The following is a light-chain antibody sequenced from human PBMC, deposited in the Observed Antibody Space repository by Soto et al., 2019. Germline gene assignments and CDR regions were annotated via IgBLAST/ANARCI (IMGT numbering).Light chain of an antibody. J-gene: IGKJ2*01. Sequence: EIVLTQSPGTLSSSPGERATLSCRASQAVGNAYLAWYQHKPGQVPRLLIHGASNRATGIPDRFSGGGSGTDFSLIIYRLEPEDFAVYYCQQFGSSPYTFGQGTRLQIK. CDR3: QQFGSSPYT. CDR2: GAS. V-gene: IGKV3-20*01. CDR1: QAVGNAY.